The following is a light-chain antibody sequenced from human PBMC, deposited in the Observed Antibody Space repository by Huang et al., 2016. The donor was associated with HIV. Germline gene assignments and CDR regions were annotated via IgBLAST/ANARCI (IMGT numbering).Light chain of an antibody. V-gene: IGKV3D-15*01. CDR1: QSVTSN. J-gene: IGKJ4*01. CDR3: QQYNNWPPA. Sequence: EIVMTQSPATLSVSPGERATLSCRASQSVTSNLAWYQQKPGQAPRLLLYDASTRATGIPARFSGSGSGTEFTLTISSLQSEDFAVYYCQQYNNWPPAFGGGTKVEIK. CDR2: DAS.